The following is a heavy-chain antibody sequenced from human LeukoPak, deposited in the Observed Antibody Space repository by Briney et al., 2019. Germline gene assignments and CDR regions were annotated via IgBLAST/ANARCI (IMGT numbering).Heavy chain of an antibody. CDR1: GFRFNAFA. CDR3: AKGLYGLGILTYDGFDI. J-gene: IGHJ3*02. CDR2: VGWDGTSV. D-gene: IGHD3-10*01. Sequence: GRSLRLSCAASGFRFNAFAIHWVREAPGKGLEWVSGVGWDGTSVAYADSVKGRFTISRDNAQNSVYLQMNSLRIEDTALYYCAKGLYGLGILTYDGFDIRGQGTMVTVSS. V-gene: IGHV3-9*01.